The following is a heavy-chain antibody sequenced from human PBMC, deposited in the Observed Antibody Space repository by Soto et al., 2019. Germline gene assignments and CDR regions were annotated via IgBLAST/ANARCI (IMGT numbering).Heavy chain of an antibody. J-gene: IGHJ5*02. CDR1: GGSISSTNW. V-gene: IGHV4-4*02. Sequence: PSETLSLTCAVSGGSISSTNWWSWVRQPPGKGLEWIGEIFHSGSTNYNPSLKSRVTISVDTSKNQFSLKLSSVTAADTAVYYCARESSRDNWFDPRGQGTLVTVSS. CDR2: IFHSGST. CDR3: ARESSRDNWFDP.